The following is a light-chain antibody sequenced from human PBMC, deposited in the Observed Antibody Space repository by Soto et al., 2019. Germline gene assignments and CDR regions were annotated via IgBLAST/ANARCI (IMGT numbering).Light chain of an antibody. CDR3: QQYNNWPPLT. CDR2: GAS. J-gene: IGKJ4*01. V-gene: IGKV3-15*01. CDR1: QSISSN. Sequence: EIVMTQSPATLSVSPGERATLSCRASQSISSNLTWYQQKPGQAPRLLIYGASTRATGIPTRFSGSGSGTDFTLTISSLQSEECAVYYCQQYNNWPPLTFGGGTKVEIK.